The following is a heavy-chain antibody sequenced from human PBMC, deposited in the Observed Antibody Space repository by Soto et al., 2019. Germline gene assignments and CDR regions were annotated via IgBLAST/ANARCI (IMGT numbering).Heavy chain of an antibody. D-gene: IGHD3-22*01. CDR1: GGTFSSYA. CDR2: IIPIFGTA. Sequence: QVQLVQSGAEVKKPGSSVKVSCKASGGTFSSYAISWVRQAPGQGLEWMGGIIPIFGTANYAQKFQGRGTIPADESTSTAYMELSSLRSEDTAVYYCARVLDSSGFDDAFDIWGQGTMVTVSS. V-gene: IGHV1-69*01. CDR3: ARVLDSSGFDDAFDI. J-gene: IGHJ3*02.